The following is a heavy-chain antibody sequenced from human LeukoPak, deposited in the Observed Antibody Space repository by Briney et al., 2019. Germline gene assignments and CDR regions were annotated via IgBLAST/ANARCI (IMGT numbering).Heavy chain of an antibody. CDR1: GGSFSGYY. V-gene: IGHV4-34*01. J-gene: IGHJ6*03. CDR3: ARGGYYYYYYMHV. CDR2: INHSGST. Sequence: SETLSLTCAVYGGSFSGYYWSWIRQPPGKGLEWIGEINHSGSTNYNPSLKSRVTISVDTSKNQFSLKLSSVTAADTAVCYCARGGYYYYYYMHVWGKGTTVTVSS.